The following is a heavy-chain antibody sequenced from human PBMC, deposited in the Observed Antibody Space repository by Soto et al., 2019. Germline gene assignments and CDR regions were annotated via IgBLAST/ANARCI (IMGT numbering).Heavy chain of an antibody. D-gene: IGHD2-2*01. CDR3: AKDTSSSPYYMDV. CDR1: GFTFSNFA. CDR2: ISGSTVST. V-gene: IGHV3-23*01. Sequence: EVQVLESGGGSVQPGVSLRLSCAASGFTFSNFAMSCVRHAPGKWLEWVSEISGSTVSTYYADSVKGRFIISRDNSKNTLHLQMNSLRAEDTAVYYCAKDTSSSPYYMDVWGKGTTVTVSS. J-gene: IGHJ6*03.